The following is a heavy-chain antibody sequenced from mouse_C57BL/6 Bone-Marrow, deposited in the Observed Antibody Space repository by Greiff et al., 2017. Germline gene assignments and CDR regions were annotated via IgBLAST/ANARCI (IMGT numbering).Heavy chain of an antibody. CDR3: ARDHYGPAWFAY. CDR2: ISYDGSI. Sequence: VQLQQSGPGLVKPSQSLSLTCSVTGYSITSGYYWNWIRQFPGNKLEWMGYISYDGSINYNPSLKNRISITRDPSKNLFCLKLNSVTTEDTATYYCARDHYGPAWFAYWGQGTLVTVSA. V-gene: IGHV3-6*01. CDR1: GYSITSGYY. D-gene: IGHD1-1*01. J-gene: IGHJ3*01.